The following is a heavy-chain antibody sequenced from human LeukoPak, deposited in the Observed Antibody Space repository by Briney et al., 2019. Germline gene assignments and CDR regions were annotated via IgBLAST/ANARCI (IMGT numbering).Heavy chain of an antibody. D-gene: IGHD2-21*01. CDR3: ARQRRALSQFPDYYYYMDV. Sequence: GESLEISCKTSGYNFTSYWIGWVRQMPGKGLEWMGIIYPGDSDTRYSPSFQGQVTISADKSISTAYLQWSSLKASDTAMYYCARQRRALSQFPDYYYYMDVWGKGTTVSVSS. CDR1: GYNFTSYW. CDR2: IYPGDSDT. V-gene: IGHV5-51*01. J-gene: IGHJ6*03.